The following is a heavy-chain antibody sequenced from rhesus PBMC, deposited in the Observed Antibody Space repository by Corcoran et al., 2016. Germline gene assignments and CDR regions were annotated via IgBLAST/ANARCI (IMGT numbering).Heavy chain of an antibody. CDR2: INGRSGST. J-gene: IGHJ4*01. CDR3: ARGVGTY. CDR1: GGSISDSYY. V-gene: IGHV4S7*01. Sequence: QVQLQESGPGLVKPSETLSLTCAVSGGSISDSYYWNWIRQPPGKGLEWSGNINGRSGSTSTTPSLKSRVTISKDPSKNQFSLKLSSVPAADTAVYYCARGVGTYWGQGVLVTVSS. D-gene: IGHD1-44*01.